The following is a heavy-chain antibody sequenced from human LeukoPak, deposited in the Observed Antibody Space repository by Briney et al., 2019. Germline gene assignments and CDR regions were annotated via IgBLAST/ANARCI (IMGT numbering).Heavy chain of an antibody. D-gene: IGHD2-8*01. V-gene: IGHV4-59*11. CDR3: ARDLLPDCSNGVCPIIDL. Sequence: SETLSLICTVSGGSITSHYWSWIRRPPGKGLEWIGHISYSGSTKYNPSIKSRVTISIGTSKSQFSLQLSSVTAADTADYFCARDLLPDCSNGVCPIIDLWGKGTTVVVSS. CDR1: GGSITSHY. CDR2: ISYSGST. J-gene: IGHJ6*04.